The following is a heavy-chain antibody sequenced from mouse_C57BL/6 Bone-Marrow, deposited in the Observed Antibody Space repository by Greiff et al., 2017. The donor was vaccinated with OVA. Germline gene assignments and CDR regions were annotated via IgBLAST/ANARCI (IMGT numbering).Heavy chain of an antibody. J-gene: IGHJ4*01. V-gene: IGHV14-2*01. CDR2: IDPEDGET. CDR1: GFNIKDYY. Sequence: VHVKQSGAELVKPGASVKLSCTASGFNIKDYYMHWVKQRTEQGLEWIGRIDPEDGETKYAPKFQGKATITADTSSNTAYLQLSSLTSEDTAVYYCARSHSNFYYYAMDYWGQGTSVTVSS. CDR3: ARSHSNFYYYAMDY. D-gene: IGHD2-5*01.